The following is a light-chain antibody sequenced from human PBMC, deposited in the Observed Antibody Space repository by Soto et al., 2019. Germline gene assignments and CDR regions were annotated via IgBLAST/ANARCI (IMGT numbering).Light chain of an antibody. CDR1: SSDVGSYNL. V-gene: IGLV2-23*02. Sequence: QSALTQAASVSGSPGQSITISCTGTSSDVGSYNLVSWYQQHPGKATKLMIYEVSKRHSGLSNRFSGSKSGNTASLTISGLQAEDEADYYCCSYAGSRTPLIFGTGTKLTVL. CDR3: CSYAGSRTPLI. J-gene: IGLJ1*01. CDR2: EVS.